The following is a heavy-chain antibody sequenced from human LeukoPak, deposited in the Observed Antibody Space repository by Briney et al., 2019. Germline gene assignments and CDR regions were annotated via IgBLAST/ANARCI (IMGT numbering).Heavy chain of an antibody. CDR1: GFTFSSYS. V-gene: IGHV3-21*01. CDR3: ARGGVSVGGNFDY. D-gene: IGHD4-23*01. J-gene: IGHJ4*02. Sequence: GGSLRLSCAASGFTFSSYSMNWVRQAPGKGLEWVSSISRSSSYIYYADSMKGRFTISRDNANNSLFLQMNSLRAEDTAVYYCARGGVSVGGNFDYWGQGTLVTVSS. CDR2: ISRSSSYI.